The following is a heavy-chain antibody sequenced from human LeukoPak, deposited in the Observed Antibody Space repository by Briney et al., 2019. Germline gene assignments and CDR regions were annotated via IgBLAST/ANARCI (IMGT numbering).Heavy chain of an antibody. J-gene: IGHJ5*02. D-gene: IGHD6-19*01. Sequence: GGSLRLSCAASGFTFSTYEMNWVRQAPGKGLEWVSYISVRGKTKKYADSVKGRFTISRDNAENSLYLQMNGLRGEDRAIYYCASYTSGPILRCVPWGGGTRVSVSS. CDR2: ISVRGKTK. CDR1: GFTFSTYE. CDR3: ASYTSGPILRCVP. V-gene: IGHV3-48*03.